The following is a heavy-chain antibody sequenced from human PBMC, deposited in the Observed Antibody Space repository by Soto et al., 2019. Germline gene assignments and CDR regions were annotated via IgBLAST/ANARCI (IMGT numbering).Heavy chain of an antibody. J-gene: IGHJ4*02. CDR1: GFSLSTSGVG. D-gene: IGHD1-26*01. CDR3: AHRRTGENYFDY. V-gene: IGHV2-5*02. CDR2: IYWDDDK. Sequence: QITLKESGPTLVQPTQTLTLTCTVSGFSLSTSGVGVGWIRQPPGRALEWLALIYWDDDKRYSPSLRSRLTITQDTSKNQVVLTKTDMDPLDTATYFCAHRRTGENYFDYWGQGTLVTVSS.